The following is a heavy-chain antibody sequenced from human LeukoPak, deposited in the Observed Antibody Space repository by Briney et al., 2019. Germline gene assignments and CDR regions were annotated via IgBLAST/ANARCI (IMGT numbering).Heavy chain of an antibody. CDR2: IYYSGST. Sequence: SETLSLTCTVSGGSISSYYWSWIRQPPGKGLEWIGYIYYSGSTNYNPSLKSRVTISVDTSKNQFSLKLSSVTAADTAVYYCARDILTGYYDYWGQGTLVTVSS. CDR1: GGSISSYY. D-gene: IGHD3-9*01. CDR3: ARDILTGYYDY. J-gene: IGHJ4*02. V-gene: IGHV4-59*01.